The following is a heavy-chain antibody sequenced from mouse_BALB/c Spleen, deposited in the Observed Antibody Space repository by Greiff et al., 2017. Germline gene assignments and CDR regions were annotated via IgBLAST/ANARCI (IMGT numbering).Heavy chain of an antibody. CDR1: GFSLTGYG. J-gene: IGHJ3*01. D-gene: IGHD2-4*01. CDR3: ARDVSRATMITAFAY. V-gene: IGHV2-6-7*01. CDR2: IWGDGST. Sequence: VQLQESGPGLVAPSQSLSITCTVSGFSLTGYGVNWVRQPPGKGLEWLGMIWGDGSTDYNSALKSRLSISKDNSKSQVFLKMNSLQTDDTARYYCARDVSRATMITAFAYWGQGTLVTVSA.